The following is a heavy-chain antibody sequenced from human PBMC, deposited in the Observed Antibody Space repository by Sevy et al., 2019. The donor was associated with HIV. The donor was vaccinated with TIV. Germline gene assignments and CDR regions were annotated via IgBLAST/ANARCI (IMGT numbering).Heavy chain of an antibody. V-gene: IGHV4-30-4*01. CDR2: IYYSGST. CDR1: GGSISSGDYY. Sequence: SETLSLTCTVSGGSISSGDYYWSWIRQPPGKGLEWIGYIYYSGSTYYNPSLKSRVTISVDTSKNQFSLKLNSVTAADTAVYYCARGRFTLSPSGITMVRAYGMDVWGQGTTVTVSS. D-gene: IGHD3-10*01. CDR3: ARGRFTLSPSGITMVRAYGMDV. J-gene: IGHJ6*02.